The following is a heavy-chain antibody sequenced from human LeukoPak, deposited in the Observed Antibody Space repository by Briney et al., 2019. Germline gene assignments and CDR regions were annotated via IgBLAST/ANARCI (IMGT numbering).Heavy chain of an antibody. J-gene: IGHJ6*03. CDR2: ISSSSSTI. Sequence: GGSLRLSCAASGFTFSSYSMNWVRQAPGKGLEWVSYISSSSSTIYYADSVKGRFTISRDNAKNSLYLQMNSLRAEDTAVYYCARDRGTYYYYMDVWGKGTTVTVSS. CDR1: GFTFSSYS. D-gene: IGHD3-10*01. V-gene: IGHV3-48*04. CDR3: ARDRGTYYYYMDV.